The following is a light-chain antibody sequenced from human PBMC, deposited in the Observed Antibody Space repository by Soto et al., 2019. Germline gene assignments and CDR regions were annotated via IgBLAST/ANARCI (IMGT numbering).Light chain of an antibody. Sequence: DIQLTQSPSFLSASVGDRVTITCRASQAISNYLAWYQQKPGKAPRLLIYGAFTLQSGVPSRFRGSGSGTDFTLTISSLQPEDYATYHCQQAHSFPLTFGGGTKVEIK. CDR2: GAF. CDR3: QQAHSFPLT. V-gene: IGKV1-9*01. J-gene: IGKJ4*01. CDR1: QAISNY.